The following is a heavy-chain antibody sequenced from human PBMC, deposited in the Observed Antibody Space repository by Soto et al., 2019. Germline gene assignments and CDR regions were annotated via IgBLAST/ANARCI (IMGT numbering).Heavy chain of an antibody. CDR3: ARGPKSGHYFLSFFDY. CDR1: GYTFTNFA. J-gene: IGHJ4*02. D-gene: IGHD1-26*01. V-gene: IGHV1-3*01. Sequence: QVQLVQSGAEVKKAGASVKVSCKASGYTFTNFAMHWVRQAPGQRLEWMGWINAGNGNTKYSLKFQGRVSITRDTTASTGYMELSSLRSEDTAMYYCARGPKSGHYFLSFFDYWGQGTLVTVSS. CDR2: INAGNGNT.